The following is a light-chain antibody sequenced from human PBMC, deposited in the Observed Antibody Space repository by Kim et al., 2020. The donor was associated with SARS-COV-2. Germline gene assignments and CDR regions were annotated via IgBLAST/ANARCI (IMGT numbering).Light chain of an antibody. CDR2: ATS. CDR1: QDNRDR. V-gene: IGKV1-16*02. J-gene: IGKJ4*01. Sequence: ASVGNRVIITCRASQDNRDRLAWFQQKPGKAPKSLIYATSTLQSGVPSKFSGSGSGTDFTLTISSLEPEDFATYYSQQSDSYPLTFGGGTKVDIK. CDR3: QQSDSYPLT.